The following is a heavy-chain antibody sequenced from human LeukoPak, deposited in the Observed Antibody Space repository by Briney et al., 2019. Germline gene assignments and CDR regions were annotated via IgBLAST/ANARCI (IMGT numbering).Heavy chain of an antibody. CDR2: ISGSGGST. D-gene: IGHD3-9*01. V-gene: IGHV3-23*01. CDR1: GFTFSSYA. J-gene: IGHJ4*02. CDR3: AKDLRPWLRPRHLPDPSFDY. Sequence: GGSLRLSCAASGFTFSSYAMSWVRQAPGKGLEWVSAISGSGGSTYYADSVKGRFTIFRDNSKNTLYLQMNSLRAEDTAVYYCAKDLRPWLRPRHLPDPSFDYWGQGTLVTVSS.